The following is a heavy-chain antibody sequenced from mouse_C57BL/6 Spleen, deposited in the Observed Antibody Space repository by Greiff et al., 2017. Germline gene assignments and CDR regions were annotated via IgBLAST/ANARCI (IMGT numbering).Heavy chain of an antibody. Sequence: EVQRVESGGGLVQPGGSLSLSCAASGFTFTDYYMSWVRQPPGKALEWLGFIRKKADGYTSEYSGSVKGRFTISRDNSQSILYLQMNTLRAEDSATYYCARWDSNYYAMAYWGQGTSVTVSA. CDR2: IRKKADGYTS. J-gene: IGHJ4*01. CDR1: GFTFTDYY. CDR3: ARWDSNYYAMAY. V-gene: IGHV7-3*01. D-gene: IGHD2-5*01.